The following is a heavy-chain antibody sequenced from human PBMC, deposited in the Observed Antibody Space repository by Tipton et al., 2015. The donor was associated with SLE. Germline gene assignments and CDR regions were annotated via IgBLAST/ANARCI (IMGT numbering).Heavy chain of an antibody. Sequence: SLRLSCAASGFTFSSYSMNWVRQAPGKGLEWVSSISSSSSYIYYADSVKGRFTISRDNAKNSLYLQMNSLRAEDTAVYYCARLEGYCSSGSCSFDYWGQGTLVTVSS. CDR2: ISSSSSYI. CDR3: ARLEGYCSSGSCSFDY. CDR1: GFTFSSYS. D-gene: IGHD2-15*01. V-gene: IGHV3-21*03. J-gene: IGHJ4*02.